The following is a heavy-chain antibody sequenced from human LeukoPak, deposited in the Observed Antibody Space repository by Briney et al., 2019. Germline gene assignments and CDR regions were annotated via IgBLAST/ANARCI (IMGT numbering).Heavy chain of an antibody. CDR3: ARPKSKYDSSGYYPLDY. D-gene: IGHD3-22*01. V-gene: IGHV1-8*02. J-gene: IGHJ4*02. Sequence: GASVKVSCKASGYTFTSYGISWVRQAPGQGLEWMGWMNPNSGNTAYAQKFQGRVTMTRNTAISTAYMELSSLRSEDTAVYYCARPKSKYDSSGYYPLDYWGQGTLVTVSS. CDR1: GYTFTSYG. CDR2: MNPNSGNT.